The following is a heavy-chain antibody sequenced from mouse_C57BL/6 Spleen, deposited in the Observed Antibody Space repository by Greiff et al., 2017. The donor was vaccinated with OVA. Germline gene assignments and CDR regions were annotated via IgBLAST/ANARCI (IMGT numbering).Heavy chain of an antibody. J-gene: IGHJ2*01. D-gene: IGHD2-1*01. V-gene: IGHV1-53*01. CDR1: GYTFTSYW. CDR3: ARYGNYGPFDY. CDR2: INPSNGGT. Sequence: VKLMESGTELVKPGASVKLSCKASGYTFTSYWMHWVKQRPGQGLEWIGNINPSNGGTNYNEKFKSKATLTVDKSSSTAYMQLSSLTSEDSAVYYCARYGNYGPFDYWGQGTTLTVSS.